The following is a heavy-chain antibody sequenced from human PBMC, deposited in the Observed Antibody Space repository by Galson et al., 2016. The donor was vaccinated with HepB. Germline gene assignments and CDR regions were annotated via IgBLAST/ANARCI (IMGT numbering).Heavy chain of an antibody. CDR1: GFTYSMSW. CDR3: ARDFSWNALDY. D-gene: IGHD1-1*01. CDR2: ISPDGNTA. V-gene: IGHV3-7*04. Sequence: SLRLSCAASGFTYSMSWMTWVRQAPGKGLEWVANISPDGNTANYLDSVKGRFTISRDNAKTSLFLQMNSLRAEDTSVYYCARDFSWNALDYWGQGALVTVSA. J-gene: IGHJ4*02.